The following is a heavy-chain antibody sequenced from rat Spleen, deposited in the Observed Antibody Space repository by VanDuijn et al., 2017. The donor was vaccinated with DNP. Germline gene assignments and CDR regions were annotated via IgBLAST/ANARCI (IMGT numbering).Heavy chain of an antibody. J-gene: IGHJ3*01. D-gene: IGHD1-12*03. Sequence: EVQLVESGGGLVQPGRSLKLSCAASGFTFSDYNMAWVRQAPKKGLEWVATIIYDGSRTYYRDSVKGRFTISRDNAKSSLYLQMDSLRSEDTATYYCATSGYGYDGYPFAYWGHGTLVTVSS. V-gene: IGHV5S10*01. CDR1: GFTFSDYN. CDR3: ATSGYGYDGYPFAY. CDR2: IIYDGSRT.